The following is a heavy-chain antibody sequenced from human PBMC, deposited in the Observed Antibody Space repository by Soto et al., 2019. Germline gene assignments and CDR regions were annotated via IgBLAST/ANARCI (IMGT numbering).Heavy chain of an antibody. Sequence: ESGGGVVQPGRSLRLSCAASGFTFSSYAMHWVRQAPGKGLEWVAVISYDGSNKYYADSVKGRFTISRDNSKNTLYLQMNSLRAEDTAVYYCARQSSAAATPYYFDYWGQGTLVTVSS. D-gene: IGHD6-13*01. J-gene: IGHJ4*02. CDR3: ARQSSAAATPYYFDY. V-gene: IGHV3-30-3*01. CDR1: GFTFSSYA. CDR2: ISYDGSNK.